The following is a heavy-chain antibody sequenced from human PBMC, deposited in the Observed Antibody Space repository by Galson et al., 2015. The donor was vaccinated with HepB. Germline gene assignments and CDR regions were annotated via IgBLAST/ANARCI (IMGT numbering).Heavy chain of an antibody. CDR3: AKADGDYDPFDY. CDR1: GFTFSSYG. Sequence: SLRLSCAASGFTFSSYGMHWVRQAPGKGLEWVAFIRYDGSNKYYADSVKGRFTISRDNSKNTLYLQMNSLRAEDTAVYYCAKADGDYDPFDYWGQGTLVTVSS. D-gene: IGHD4-17*01. CDR2: IRYDGSNK. J-gene: IGHJ4*02. V-gene: IGHV3-30*02.